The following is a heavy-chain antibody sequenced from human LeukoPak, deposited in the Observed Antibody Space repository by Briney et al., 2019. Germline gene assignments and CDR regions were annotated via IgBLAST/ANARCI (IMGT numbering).Heavy chain of an antibody. CDR2: IYYRSKWSN. J-gene: IGHJ4*02. CDR1: GDSVSSKSV. Sequence: SQTLSLTCAISGDSVSSKSVWSWIRQSPSRGLEWLGRIYYRSKWSNNYAVSVKSRITINPDTSKNQFSLQLSSVTAEDTAVYYCARGDQNFDYWGQGTLVTVSS. D-gene: IGHD5-24*01. CDR3: ARGDQNFDY. V-gene: IGHV6-1*01.